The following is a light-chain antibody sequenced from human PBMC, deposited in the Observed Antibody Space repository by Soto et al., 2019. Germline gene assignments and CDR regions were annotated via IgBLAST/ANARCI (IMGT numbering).Light chain of an antibody. J-gene: IGLJ3*02. Sequence: QSALTQPASVSGSPGQSITISCTGTSSDVGGYNFVSWYQQHPGKAPKLMIFEVSNRPSGVSDRVSGSKSGNTASLTISGLQAEDEADYYCCSYTSTSTWVFGGGTQLTVL. V-gene: IGLV2-14*01. CDR2: EVS. CDR3: CSYTSTSTWV. CDR1: SSDVGGYNF.